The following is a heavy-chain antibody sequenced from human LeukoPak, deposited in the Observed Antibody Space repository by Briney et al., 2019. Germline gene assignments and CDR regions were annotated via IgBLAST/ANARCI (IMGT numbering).Heavy chain of an antibody. CDR2: INPNSGGT. D-gene: IGHD3-22*01. CDR3: ARFLIENRINYYDSLNWFDP. CDR1: GYTFTGYY. V-gene: IGHV1-2*02. J-gene: IGHJ5*02. Sequence: GASVKVSCKASGYTFTGYYMHWVRQAPGQGLEWMGWINPNSGGTNYAQKFQGRVTMTRDTSISTAYMELSRLRSDDTALYYCARFLIENRINYYDSLNWFDPWGQGTLVTVSS.